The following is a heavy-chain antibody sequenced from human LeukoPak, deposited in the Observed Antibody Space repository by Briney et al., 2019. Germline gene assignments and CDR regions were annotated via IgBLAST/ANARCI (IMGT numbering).Heavy chain of an antibody. V-gene: IGHV4-59*01. CDR2: IYYSGST. CDR1: GGSISSYY. D-gene: IGHD1-26*01. J-gene: IGHJ4*02. CDR3: ASGRPLGFDY. Sequence: SETLSLTCTVSGGSISSYYWTWIRQPPGKGLEWIGYIYYSGSTNYNPSLKSRVTISIDTSKNRFSLKLSSVTAADTAVYYCASGRPLGFDYWGQGTVVTVSS.